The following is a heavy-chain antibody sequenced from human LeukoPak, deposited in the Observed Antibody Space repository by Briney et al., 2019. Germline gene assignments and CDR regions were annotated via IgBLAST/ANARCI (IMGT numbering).Heavy chain of an antibody. Sequence: GGSLRLSCAASGFTFSSYSMNWVRQAPGKGLEWVSYISSSSSTIYYVDSVKGRFTISRDNAKNSLYLQMNSLRAEDTAVYYCARGAADYFDYWGQGTLVTVSS. CDR3: ARGAADYFDY. J-gene: IGHJ4*02. V-gene: IGHV3-48*01. D-gene: IGHD6-13*01. CDR1: GFTFSSYS. CDR2: ISSSSSTI.